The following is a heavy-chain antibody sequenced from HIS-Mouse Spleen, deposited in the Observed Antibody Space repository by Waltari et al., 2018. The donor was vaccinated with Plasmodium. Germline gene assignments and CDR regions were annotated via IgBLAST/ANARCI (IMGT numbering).Heavy chain of an antibody. Sequence: QVQLVQSGAEVKKPGASVKVSCKASGYTFTGYYMHWVRQAPGQGLGWMGWNNPNSGGTNYAQKFQGRVTMPRDTSISTAYMELSRLRSDDTAVYYCARDLAAAGHFDYWGQGTLVTVSS. J-gene: IGHJ4*02. D-gene: IGHD6-13*01. CDR3: ARDLAAAGHFDY. CDR2: NNPNSGGT. CDR1: GYTFTGYY. V-gene: IGHV1-2*02.